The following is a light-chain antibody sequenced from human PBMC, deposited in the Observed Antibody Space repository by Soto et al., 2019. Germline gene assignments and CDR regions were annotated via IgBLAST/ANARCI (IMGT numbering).Light chain of an antibody. CDR3: SSYTSSSALGV. CDR2: EVT. CDR1: SSDIGIFNY. J-gene: IGLJ3*02. Sequence: QSALTQPASVSGSPGQSITISCTGTSSDIGIFNYVSWYQQHPGKAPKLIIYEVTNRPSGVSDRFSGSKSGRTASLSISGLPADDEADYYCSSYTSSSALGVFGGGTKLTVL. V-gene: IGLV2-14*01.